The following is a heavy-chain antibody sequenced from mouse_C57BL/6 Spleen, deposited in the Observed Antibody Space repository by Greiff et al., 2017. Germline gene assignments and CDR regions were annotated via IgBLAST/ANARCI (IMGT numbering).Heavy chain of an antibody. CDR2: INPYNGGT. CDR1: GYTFTDYY. V-gene: IGHV1-19*01. CDR3: ARINEYFDV. Sequence: EVQLQQSGPVLVKPGASVKMSCKASGYTFTDYYMNWVKQSHGKSLEWIGVINPYNGGTSYNQKFKGKATLTVDKSSSTAYMELNSLTSEDSAVYYCARINEYFDVWGTGTTVTVSS. J-gene: IGHJ1*03.